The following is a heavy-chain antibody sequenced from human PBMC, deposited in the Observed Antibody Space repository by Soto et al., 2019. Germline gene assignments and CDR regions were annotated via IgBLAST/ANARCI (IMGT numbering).Heavy chain of an antibody. V-gene: IGHV4-59*12. CDR1: GGSISSYY. CDR2: IYYSGNA. J-gene: IGHJ4*02. Sequence: SETLSLTCTVSGGSISSYYWSWIRQPPGKGLEWIGYIYYSGNANYAQMLQERVTISRDMSTSTAYMELSSLRPEDTAVYYCAADVGGYIYGLARHWGPGTLVTVSS. D-gene: IGHD4-17*01. CDR3: AADVGGYIYGLARH.